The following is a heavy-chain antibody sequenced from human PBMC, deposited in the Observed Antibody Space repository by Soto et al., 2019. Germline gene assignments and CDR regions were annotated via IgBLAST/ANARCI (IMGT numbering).Heavy chain of an antibody. CDR1: GYSFTRYG. J-gene: IGHJ4*02. D-gene: IGHD3-3*01. CDR3: ARGSTAYDFLDL. Sequence: ASVKVSCKDSGYSFTRYGITWVRQATGQGLEWMGWISGYNGNTNYAQKVQGIVTMTPNTSTSTAYMEVRSLGSDDTAIYCCARGSTAYDFLDLWGRGTLVTVSS. CDR2: ISGYNGNT. V-gene: IGHV1-18*04.